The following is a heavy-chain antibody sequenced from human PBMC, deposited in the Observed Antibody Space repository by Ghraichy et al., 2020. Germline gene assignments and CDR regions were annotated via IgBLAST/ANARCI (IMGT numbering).Heavy chain of an antibody. J-gene: IGHJ5*02. D-gene: IGHD1-20*01. V-gene: IGHV3-23*01. CDR2: ISGSGGST. CDR3: AKLKVTGTTNNWFDP. Sequence: GGSLRLSCAASGFTFSSYAMSWVRQAPGKGLEWVSAISGSGGSTYYADTVKGRFTISRDNSKNTLYLQMNSLRAEDTAVYYCAKLKVTGTTNNWFDPWGQGTLVTVSS. CDR1: GFTFSSYA.